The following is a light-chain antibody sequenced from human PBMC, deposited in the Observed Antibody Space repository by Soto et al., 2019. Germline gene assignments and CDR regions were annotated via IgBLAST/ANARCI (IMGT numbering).Light chain of an antibody. J-gene: IGKJ1*01. CDR3: QQYNSYWT. CDR1: QSISSW. Sequence: DIQMTQSPSTLSASVGDRVTITCRASQSISSWLAWYQQKPGKAPKLLIYKESTLESGVPSRFRGSGSGTEFTLTISSLQPDDFATYYRQQYNSYWTFGQGTKVDIK. CDR2: KES. V-gene: IGKV1-5*03.